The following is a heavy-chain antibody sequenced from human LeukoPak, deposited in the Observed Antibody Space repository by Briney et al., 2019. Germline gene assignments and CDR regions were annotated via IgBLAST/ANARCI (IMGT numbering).Heavy chain of an antibody. CDR2: INGGGSPI. CDR1: GFTFSRDS. J-gene: IGHJ4*02. CDR3: VRDNPRCCGVVPANIDDY. V-gene: IGHV3-48*01. Sequence: GGSLRLSCAASGFTFSRDSMNWVRQAPGKGLEWVSYINGGGSPIYYADSVRGRFTISRDNVKNSLYLQMNSLRAEDTAVYYCVRDNPRCCGVVPANIDDYWGQGTLVTVSS. D-gene: IGHD2-15*01.